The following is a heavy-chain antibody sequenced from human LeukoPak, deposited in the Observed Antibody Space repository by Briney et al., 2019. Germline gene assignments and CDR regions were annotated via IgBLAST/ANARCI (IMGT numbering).Heavy chain of an antibody. CDR3: ARQGGPVTHGLFYSAMDV. J-gene: IGHJ6*02. CDR1: GYSFTSYW. V-gene: IGHV5-51*01. CDR2: IYPGDSDT. D-gene: IGHD4-17*01. Sequence: GESLKISCKGSGYSFTSYWIGWVRQMPGKGLEWMGIIYPGDSDTRYSPSFQGQVTISADKSINTAYLQLSSLKASDTAIYYCARQGGPVTHGLFYSAMDVWGQGTTVTVSS.